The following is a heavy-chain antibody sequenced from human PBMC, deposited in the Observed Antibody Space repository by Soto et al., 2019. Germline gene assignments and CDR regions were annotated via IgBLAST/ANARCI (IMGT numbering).Heavy chain of an antibody. CDR1: GGSISSGGYS. D-gene: IGHD5-12*01. CDR2: IYHSGST. J-gene: IGHJ4*02. V-gene: IGHV4-30-2*01. Sequence: LSLTCAVSGGSISSGGYSWSWIRQPPGKGLEWIGYIYHSGSTYYNPSLKSRVTISVDRSKNQFSLKLSSVTAADTAVYYCARGGDGYNSDYFDYWGQGTLVTVS. CDR3: ARGGDGYNSDYFDY.